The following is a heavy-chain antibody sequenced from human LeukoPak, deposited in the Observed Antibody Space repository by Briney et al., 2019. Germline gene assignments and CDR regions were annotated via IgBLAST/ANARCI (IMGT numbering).Heavy chain of an antibody. CDR3: ARVLLVTPVAAFDV. CDR1: GGAFSSYY. V-gene: IGHV4-34*01. CDR2: IDHSGST. Sequence: PSETLSLTCAVYGGAFSSYYWSWIRQPPGKGLEWIGQIDHSGSTNFNPSLKSRVTMPVDTTKKRVSLNLNSVTAADTAVYYCARVLLVTPVAAFDVWGQGTMVAVSS. D-gene: IGHD4-23*01. J-gene: IGHJ3*01.